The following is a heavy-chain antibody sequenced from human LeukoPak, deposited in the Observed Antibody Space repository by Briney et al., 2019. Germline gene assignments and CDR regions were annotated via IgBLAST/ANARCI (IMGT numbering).Heavy chain of an antibody. J-gene: IGHJ4*02. CDR1: GFIFSDYY. D-gene: IGHD3-22*01. CDR3: ARDRRDSSVYNGFDY. CDR2: ISGSSSYT. Sequence: PGGSLRLSCAASGFIFSDYYMSWIRQAPGKGLEWVSYISGSSSYTKYADSVKGRVTISRDNAKNSLYLQMNSLRAEDTAVYFCARDRRDSSVYNGFDYGGQGPLVTVS. V-gene: IGHV3-11*05.